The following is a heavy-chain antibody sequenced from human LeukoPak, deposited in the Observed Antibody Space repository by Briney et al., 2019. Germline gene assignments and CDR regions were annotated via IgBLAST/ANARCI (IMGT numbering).Heavy chain of an antibody. Sequence: ASVKVSCKASGYTSTSYYMHWVRQAPGQGLEWMGGFDPEDGETIYAQKFQDRATMTTDTSTSTAYMELRSLRFDDTAVYYCARDFAWGSGGAPIDDNWLDPWGQGILVTVSS. CDR2: FDPEDGET. D-gene: IGHD7-27*01. CDR1: GYTSTSYY. V-gene: IGHV1-46*01. CDR3: ARDFAWGSGGAPIDDNWLDP. J-gene: IGHJ5*02.